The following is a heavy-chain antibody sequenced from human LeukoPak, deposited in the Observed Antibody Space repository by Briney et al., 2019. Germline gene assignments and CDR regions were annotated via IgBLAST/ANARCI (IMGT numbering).Heavy chain of an antibody. D-gene: IGHD3-9*01. CDR2: IYYSGST. CDR3: AATYYDILTGYSPYYFDY. V-gene: IGHV4-31*03. CDR1: GGSISSGGYY. Sequence: SQTLSLTCTVSGGSISSGGYYWSWIRQHPGKGLEWIGYIYYSGSTNYDPSLKSRVTISVDTSKNQFSLKLSSVTAADTAVYYCAATYYDILTGYSPYYFDYWGQGTLVTVSS. J-gene: IGHJ4*02.